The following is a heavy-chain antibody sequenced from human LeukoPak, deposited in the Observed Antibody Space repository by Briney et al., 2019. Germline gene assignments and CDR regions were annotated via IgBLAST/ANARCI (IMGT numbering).Heavy chain of an antibody. D-gene: IGHD6-6*01. CDR3: ARVLYSSSSLVDYYYYMDV. J-gene: IGHJ6*03. CDR1: GGSIASSSHF. V-gene: IGHV4-39*01. CDR2: IHYIGST. Sequence: SETLSLTCTVSGGSIASSSHFLGWIRQPPGKGLEWIGNIHYIGSTYYNPSLKSRVTISLDTSKNQFSLKVTSVTAADTAVYYCARVLYSSSSLVDYYYYMDVWGKGTTVTVSS.